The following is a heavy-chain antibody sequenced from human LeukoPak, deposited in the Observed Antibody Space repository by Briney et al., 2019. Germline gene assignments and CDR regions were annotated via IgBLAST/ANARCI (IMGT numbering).Heavy chain of an antibody. Sequence: GASVKVSCKASGGTFSSYAISWVRQAPGQGLEWMGGIIPIFGTANYAQKFQGRVTITTDESTSTAYMELSSLRSEDTAVYYCAKDRATRYYYGSGSYYNAPHDYWGQGTLVTVSS. CDR3: AKDRATRYYYGSGSYYNAPHDY. V-gene: IGHV1-69*05. D-gene: IGHD3-10*01. CDR2: IIPIFGTA. J-gene: IGHJ4*02. CDR1: GGTFSSYA.